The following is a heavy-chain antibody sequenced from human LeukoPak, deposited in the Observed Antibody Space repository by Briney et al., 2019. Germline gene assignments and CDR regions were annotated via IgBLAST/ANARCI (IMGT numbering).Heavy chain of an antibody. CDR3: AQMQGYSFHY. D-gene: IGHD5-24*01. CDR1: GVTFSIYA. V-gene: IGHV3-23*01. CDR2: ITGSGGTT. J-gene: IGHJ4*02. Sequence: GGSLRLSCAASGVTFSIYAMSWVRQAPGMGLEWVSPITGSGGTTYYADVVKGRLTISRDNSKNTLFLQVNSLRAEDTALYYCAQMQGYSFHYWGQGTLVTVSS.